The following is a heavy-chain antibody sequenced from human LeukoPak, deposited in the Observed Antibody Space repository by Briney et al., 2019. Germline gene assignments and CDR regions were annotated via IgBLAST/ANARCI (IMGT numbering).Heavy chain of an antibody. V-gene: IGHV3-7*03. CDR3: ARGGGLDV. D-gene: IGHD3-16*01. J-gene: IGHJ6*02. Sequence: GGSLRLSCAASGFTFSSYWMNWARQAPGKGLEWVASINHNGNVNYYVDSVRGRFTVSRDNAKNSLYLQMSNLRAEDTAVYFCARGGGLDVWGQGATVTVSS. CDR2: INHNGNVN. CDR1: GFTFSSYW.